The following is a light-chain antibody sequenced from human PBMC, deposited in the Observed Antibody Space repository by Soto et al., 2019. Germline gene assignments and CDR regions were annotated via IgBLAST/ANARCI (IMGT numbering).Light chain of an antibody. CDR1: QSVSSY. J-gene: IGKJ5*01. V-gene: IGKV3-11*01. Sequence: EIVLTQSPATLSLSPGERATLSCRASQSVSSYLAWYQQRPGQAPRLLIFDTSNRATDIPARFSGSGSGTDFTLTISGLEPEDFAVYYCQQRTNRPPITFGQGTRLE. CDR3: QQRTNRPPIT. CDR2: DTS.